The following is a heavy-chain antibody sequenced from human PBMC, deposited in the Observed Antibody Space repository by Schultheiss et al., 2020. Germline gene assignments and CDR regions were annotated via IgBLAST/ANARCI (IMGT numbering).Heavy chain of an antibody. V-gene: IGHV4-34*01. CDR1: GGSFSGYY. Sequence: SETLSLTCAVYGGSFSGYYWSWIRQPPGKGLEWIGEINHSGRTNYNPSLKSRVTISEDTSKSQFSLKLRSVTAADTAVYYCARDEMATGYWGQGTLVTVSS. CDR2: INHSGRT. J-gene: IGHJ4*02. D-gene: IGHD5-24*01. CDR3: ARDEMATGY.